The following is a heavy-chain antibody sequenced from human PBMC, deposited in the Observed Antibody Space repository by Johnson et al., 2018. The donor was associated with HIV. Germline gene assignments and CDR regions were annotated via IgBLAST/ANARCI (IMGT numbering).Heavy chain of an antibody. J-gene: IGHJ3*01. CDR1: GFTFSSYW. CDR3: AKVDCGGDTCAGYDPFDL. D-gene: IGHD2-21*01. CDR2: IYNDGSRT. V-gene: IGHV3-74*03. Sequence: VQLVESGGGLVQPGGSLRLSCAASGFTFSSYWMVWVRQVPGKRPVWVARIYNDGSRTTYADPVRGRFTLYRDNAKYTVDLQMNSLRVEDTAVYYCAKVDCGGDTCAGYDPFDLWGQGTLVTVSS.